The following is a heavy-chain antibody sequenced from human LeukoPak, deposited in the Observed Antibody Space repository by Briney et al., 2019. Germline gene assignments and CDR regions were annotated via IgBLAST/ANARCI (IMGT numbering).Heavy chain of an antibody. CDR3: ARTTTRFGELNWFDP. CDR2: IYYSGST. V-gene: IGHV4-59*08. J-gene: IGHJ5*02. CDR1: GGSISSYY. D-gene: IGHD3-10*01. Sequence: PSETLSLTCTVSGGSISSYYWSWIRQPPGKGLEWIGYIYYSGSTNYNPSLKSRVTISEDTSKNQFSLKLSSVTAADTAVYYCARTTTRFGELNWFDPWGQGTLVTVSS.